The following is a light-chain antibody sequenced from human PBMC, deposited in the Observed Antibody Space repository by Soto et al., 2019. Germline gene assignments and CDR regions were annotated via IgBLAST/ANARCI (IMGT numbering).Light chain of an antibody. CDR3: QQYNSYPLT. V-gene: IGKV1-5*03. J-gene: IGKJ4*01. Sequence: DIPMTQSPSTLSASVGDRVTITCRASQSISSWLAWYQQKPGKAPKLLIYKASSLESGVPSRFSGSGAGTEFTLTISSLQPDDFATYFCQQYNSYPLTFGGGTKVEIK. CDR1: QSISSW. CDR2: KAS.